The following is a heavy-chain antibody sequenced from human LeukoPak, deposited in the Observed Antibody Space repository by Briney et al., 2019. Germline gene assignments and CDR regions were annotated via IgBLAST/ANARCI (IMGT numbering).Heavy chain of an antibody. CDR2: ISAYNGNT. D-gene: IGHD6-13*01. Sequence: ASVKVSCKASGYTFTSYGISWVRQAPGQGLEWMGWISAYNGNTNYAQKLQGRVTMTTDTSTSTAYMELRSLRSDDTAVYYCERDRGIAAAGDWFDPWGQGTLVTVSS. J-gene: IGHJ5*02. CDR3: ERDRGIAAAGDWFDP. CDR1: GYTFTSYG. V-gene: IGHV1-18*01.